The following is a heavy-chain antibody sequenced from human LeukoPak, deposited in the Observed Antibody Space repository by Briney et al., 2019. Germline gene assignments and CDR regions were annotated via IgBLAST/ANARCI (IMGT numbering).Heavy chain of an antibody. Sequence: PSETLSLTCTVSGGSISSSSYYWGWIRQPPGKGLEWIGSIYYSGSTYYNPSLKSRVTISVDTSKNQFSLKLSSVTAADTAVYYCARGDPGLAGHRSYYYYYYMDVWGKGTTVTVSS. D-gene: IGHD6-19*01. V-gene: IGHV4-39*07. CDR2: IYYSGST. CDR3: ARGDPGLAGHRSYYYYYYMDV. CDR1: GGSISSSSYY. J-gene: IGHJ6*03.